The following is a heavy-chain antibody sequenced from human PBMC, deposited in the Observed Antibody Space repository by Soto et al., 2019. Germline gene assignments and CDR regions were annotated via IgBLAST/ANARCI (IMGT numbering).Heavy chain of an antibody. J-gene: IGHJ4*02. V-gene: IGHV1-69*12. Sequence: QVQLVQSGAEVKKPGSSVKVSCKASGGTFSSYAISWVRQAPGQGLEWMGGIIPIFGTANYAQKSQGRVTITADESTSTSYMELSSLRSEDTAVYYCARDAVPGYGDYHLDYWGQGTLVTVSS. CDR3: ARDAVPGYGDYHLDY. CDR1: GGTFSSYA. CDR2: IIPIFGTA. D-gene: IGHD4-17*01.